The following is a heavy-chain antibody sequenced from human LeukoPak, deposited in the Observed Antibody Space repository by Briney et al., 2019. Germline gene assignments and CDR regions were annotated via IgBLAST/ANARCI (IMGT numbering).Heavy chain of an antibody. D-gene: IGHD6-13*01. V-gene: IGHV4-34*01. J-gene: IGHJ6*03. CDR2: INHSGST. CDR1: GGSFSGYY. CDR3: ARGLPDSSSWYDVGFYYYYYYMDV. Sequence: PSETLSLTCAVYGGSFSGYYWSWIRQPPGKGLEWIGEINHSGSTNYNPSLKSRVTISVDTSKNQFSLKLSSVTAADTAVYYCARGLPDSSSWYDVGFYYYYYYMDVWGKGTTVTVSS.